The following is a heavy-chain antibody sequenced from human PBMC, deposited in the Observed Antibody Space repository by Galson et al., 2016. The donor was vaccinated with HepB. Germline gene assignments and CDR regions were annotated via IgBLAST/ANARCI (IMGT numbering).Heavy chain of an antibody. CDR2: FDPEHGET. D-gene: IGHD5-18*01. J-gene: IGHJ6*02. CDR3: ATDLRFSYGRYYYYGLDV. CDR1: GYTVTYLS. Sequence: VKVSCKVSGYTVTYLSMHWVRQAPGKGLEWMGSFDPEHGETSYAQKFQGRVTMTEDTSTNTAYMELSSLRSEDTAVYYCATDLRFSYGRYYYYGLDVWGLGTTVTVSS. V-gene: IGHV1-24*01.